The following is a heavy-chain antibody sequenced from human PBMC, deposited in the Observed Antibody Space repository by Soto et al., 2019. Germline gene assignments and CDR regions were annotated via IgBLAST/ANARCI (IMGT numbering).Heavy chain of an antibody. J-gene: IGHJ4*02. CDR3: AKLAVAGTGYYFDY. Sequence: QVQLVESGGGVVQPGRSLRLSCAASGFTFSSYAMHWVRQAPGKGLEWVAVISYDGSNKYYADSVKGRFTISRDNSKNTLYLKMNRLRAEDTAVYYCAKLAVAGTGYYFDYWGQGTLVTVSS. CDR1: GFTFSSYA. CDR2: ISYDGSNK. D-gene: IGHD6-19*01. V-gene: IGHV3-30-3*02.